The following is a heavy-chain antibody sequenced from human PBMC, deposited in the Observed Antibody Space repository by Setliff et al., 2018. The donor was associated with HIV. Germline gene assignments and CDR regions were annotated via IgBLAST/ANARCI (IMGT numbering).Heavy chain of an antibody. D-gene: IGHD3-10*01. J-gene: IGHJ6*03. CDR2: IFASGET. V-gene: IGHV4-4*09. CDR3: AKPYRGSVVRDQGYMDV. CDR1: GASISSYC. Sequence: KTSETLSLTCTVSGASISSYCWNWIRQPPGKGLEWIGFIFASGETKYNPSLQSRVTISIDTSKNQFSLKLSSVIAADTAMYYCAKPYRGSVVRDQGYMDVWGKGTTVTVSS.